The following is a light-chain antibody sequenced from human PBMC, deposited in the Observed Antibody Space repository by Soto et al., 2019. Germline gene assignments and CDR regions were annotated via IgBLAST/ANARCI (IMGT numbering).Light chain of an antibody. J-gene: IGKJ5*01. CDR1: QSVVHSNGNTY. V-gene: IGKV2-24*01. Sequence: DIVMTQTPLSSPVTLGLPASISCRSSQSVVHSNGNTYLSWLQQRPGQPPRLLIYQVSNRFSGVPDRFSGSGAGTDFTLTIDRVEFEDVGVYYCMQGTQFPRSLGQGTRLEIK. CDR3: MQGTQFPRS. CDR2: QVS.